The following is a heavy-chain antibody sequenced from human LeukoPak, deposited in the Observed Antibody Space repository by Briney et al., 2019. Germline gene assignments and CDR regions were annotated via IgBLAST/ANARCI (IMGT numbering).Heavy chain of an antibody. CDR1: GFTFSSYS. D-gene: IGHD4-17*01. CDR3: AREQTSSFPLREVDY. J-gene: IGHJ4*02. V-gene: IGHV3-21*01. CDR2: ISSSSSYI. Sequence: GGSLRLSCAASGFTFSSYSMTWVRQAPGKGLEWVSSISSSSSYIYYADSVKGRFTISRDNAKNSLYLQMNSLRAEDTAVYDCAREQTSSFPLREVDYWGQGTLVTVSS.